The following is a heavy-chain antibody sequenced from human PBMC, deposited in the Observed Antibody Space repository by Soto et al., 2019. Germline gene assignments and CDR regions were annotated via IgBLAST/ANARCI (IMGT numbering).Heavy chain of an antibody. J-gene: IGHJ4*02. CDR2: INNNGGST. D-gene: IGHD6-19*01. V-gene: IGHV3-23*01. CDR3: AKDPSYDASGPRDY. CDR1: GFTFSSFA. Sequence: GGSLRLSCAASGFTFSSFAMSWVRQAPGKGLEWVSSINNNGGSTYYADSVKGRFTISRDNSKNTLYLQMNSLRAEDTAVYYCAKDPSYDASGPRDYWCEGTLVTVSS.